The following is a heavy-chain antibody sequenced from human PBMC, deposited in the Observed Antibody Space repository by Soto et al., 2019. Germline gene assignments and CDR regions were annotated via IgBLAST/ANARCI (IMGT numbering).Heavy chain of an antibody. Sequence: PGGSLRLSCAASGFTFSDYYMSWIRQAPGKGLEWVFYFISSGSTIYYADFVKGRFTISRDNAKNSLFFQMNSLRAEDTAVYYCARHRRYYDILTGYRYYYYMDVWGKGTTVTV. CDR2: FISSGSTI. J-gene: IGHJ6*03. CDR3: ARHRRYYDILTGYRYYYYMDV. D-gene: IGHD3-9*01. CDR1: GFTFSDYY. V-gene: IGHV3-11*01.